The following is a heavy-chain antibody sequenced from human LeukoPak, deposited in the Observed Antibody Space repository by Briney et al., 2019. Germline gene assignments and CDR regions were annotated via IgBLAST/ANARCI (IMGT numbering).Heavy chain of an antibody. V-gene: IGHV3-53*01. CDR2: IYSGGST. J-gene: IGHJ3*02. D-gene: IGHD6-13*01. CDR1: GFTVSSNY. CDR3: ARVWYGSFDI. Sequence: GGSLRLSCAASGFTVSSNYMSWVRQAPGKGLEWVSIIYSGGSTFYADSVKGRFTISRDNSKNTLYLQMNSLRAEDTAVYYCARVWYGSFDIWGQGTMVTVSS.